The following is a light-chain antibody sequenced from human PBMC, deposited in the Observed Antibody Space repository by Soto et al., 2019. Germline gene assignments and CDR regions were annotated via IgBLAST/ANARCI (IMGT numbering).Light chain of an antibody. CDR3: QQYDSSPRT. Sequence: DTMLTQSPGTLALSPGEGATLSCRASQSLSGRYLAWYQQKPGQAPRLLIYGASTRATGIPDRFSGSGSGTDFTLTISRMETEDFAVYYCQQYDSSPRTFGQGTKVDIK. CDR2: GAS. J-gene: IGKJ1*01. V-gene: IGKV3-20*01. CDR1: QSLSGRY.